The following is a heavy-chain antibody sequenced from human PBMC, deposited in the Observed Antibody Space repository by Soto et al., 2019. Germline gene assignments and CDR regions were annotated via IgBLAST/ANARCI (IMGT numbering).Heavy chain of an antibody. Sequence: SETLSLTSTVSGGSVSSGSYYWSWNRQPPGKGLEWIGYIYYSGSTNYNPSLKSRVTISVDTSKNQFSLKLSSVTAADTAVYYCARVRRAAAGTSYFDYWGQGTLVTVSS. CDR2: IYYSGST. J-gene: IGHJ4*02. CDR3: ARVRRAAAGTSYFDY. D-gene: IGHD6-13*01. V-gene: IGHV4-61*01. CDR1: GGSVSSGSYY.